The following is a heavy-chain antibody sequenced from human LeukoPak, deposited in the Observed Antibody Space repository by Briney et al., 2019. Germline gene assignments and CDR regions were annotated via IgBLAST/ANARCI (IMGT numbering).Heavy chain of an antibody. V-gene: IGHV2-5*02. CDR2: IYWDDDK. D-gene: IGHD4-17*01. CDR3: AHSDYGDSGDS. Sequence: SGPTLLKPIQTLTLTCTFSGFSLSTSGVGVGWIRQPPGKALEWLALIYWDDDKRYSPSLKSTLSITKDPSKNQAVLTMTNMDPVDTATSYCAHSDYGDSGDSWGQRTLVTVSS. CDR1: GFSLSTSGVG. J-gene: IGHJ4*02.